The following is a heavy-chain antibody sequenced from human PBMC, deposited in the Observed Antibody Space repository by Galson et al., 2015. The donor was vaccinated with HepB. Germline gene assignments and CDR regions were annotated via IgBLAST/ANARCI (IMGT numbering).Heavy chain of an antibody. D-gene: IGHD3-22*01. J-gene: IGHJ4*02. CDR3: ASPVPRITMIVVVP. Sequence: SLRLSCAASGFTFSSYAMSWVRQASGKGLEWVSAISGSGGSTYYADSVKGRFTISRDNSKNTLYLQMNSLRAEDTAVYYCASPVPRITMIVVVPWGQGTLVTVTS. V-gene: IGHV3-23*01. CDR2: ISGSGGST. CDR1: GFTFSSYA.